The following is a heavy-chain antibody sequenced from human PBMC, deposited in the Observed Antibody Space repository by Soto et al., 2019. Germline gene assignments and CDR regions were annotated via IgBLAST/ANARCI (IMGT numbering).Heavy chain of an antibody. Sequence: GGSLRLSCAASGSTVSSNYMSWVRQAPGKGLEWVSVIYSGGSTYYADSVKGRFTISRDNSKNTLYLQMNSLRAEDTAVYYCARDYYKYYDSSGYYRSPAYWGQGTLVTVSS. J-gene: IGHJ4*02. CDR2: IYSGGST. CDR1: GSTVSSNY. CDR3: ARDYYKYYDSSGYYRSPAY. D-gene: IGHD3-22*01. V-gene: IGHV3-53*01.